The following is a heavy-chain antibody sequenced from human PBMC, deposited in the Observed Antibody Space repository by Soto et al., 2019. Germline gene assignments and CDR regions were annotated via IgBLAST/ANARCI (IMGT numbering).Heavy chain of an antibody. CDR1: GFTFTSSA. CDR3: AAAYYDFWSGYKDAFDI. J-gene: IGHJ3*02. V-gene: IGHV1-58*02. D-gene: IGHD3-3*01. CDR2: IVVGSGNT. Sequence: ASVKVSCKASGFTFTSSAMQWVRQARGQRLEWIGWIVVGSGNTNYAQKFQERVTITRDMSTSTAYMELSSLRSEDTAVYYCAAAYYDFWSGYKDAFDIWGQGTMVTVSS.